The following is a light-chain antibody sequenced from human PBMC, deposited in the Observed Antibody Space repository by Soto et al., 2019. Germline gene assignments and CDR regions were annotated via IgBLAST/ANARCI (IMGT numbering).Light chain of an antibody. CDR1: QSTSIY. V-gene: IGKV1-39*01. J-gene: IGKJ1*01. CDR2: GAS. Sequence: DIQVTQSPSSLSASVGDSVTITCRASQSTSIYLNWYQQKPGKAPKLLIFGASRLQSGVPSRFSGSGSGTDFTLTISSLQPEDFATYYCQQTYSAPWTFGQGTKVDIK. CDR3: QQTYSAPWT.